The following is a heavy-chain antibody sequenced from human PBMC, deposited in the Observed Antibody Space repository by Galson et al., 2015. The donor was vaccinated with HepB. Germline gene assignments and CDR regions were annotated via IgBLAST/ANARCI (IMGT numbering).Heavy chain of an antibody. CDR3: ARTGGWFDL. V-gene: IGHV6-1*01. J-gene: IGHJ5*02. Sequence: CAISGDSVSSNSAAWNWVRQSPSRGLEWLGRTYYRSKWYNEYAVSVKSRITINPDTSKNQFSLRLNSVTPDDTAVYFCARTGGWFDLWGQGTLVTVSS. CDR2: TYYRSKWYN. D-gene: IGHD1-1*01. CDR1: GDSVSSNSAA.